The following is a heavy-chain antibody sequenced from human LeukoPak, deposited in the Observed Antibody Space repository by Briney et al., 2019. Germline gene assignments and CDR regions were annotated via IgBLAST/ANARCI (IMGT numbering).Heavy chain of an antibody. J-gene: IGHJ4*02. CDR1: GFTFSSYS. D-gene: IGHD6-19*01. CDR3: ARDRSSSGWLYYFDY. Sequence: GGSLRLSCAASGFTFSSYSMNWVRQAPRKGLEWVSSISSSSSYIYYADSVKGRFTISRDNAKNSLYLKMNSLRAEDAAVYYCARDRSSSGWLYYFDYWGQGTLVTVSS. CDR2: ISSSSSYI. V-gene: IGHV3-21*01.